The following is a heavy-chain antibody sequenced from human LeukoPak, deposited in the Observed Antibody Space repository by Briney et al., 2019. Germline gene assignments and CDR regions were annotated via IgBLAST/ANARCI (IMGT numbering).Heavy chain of an antibody. Sequence: PGGSLRLSCSASGFTFSGSAMHWVRQASGKGLEWVGRIRSKANSYATAYAASVKGRFTISRDDSKNTAYLQMNNLKTEDTAVYYCTRPEEGADYWGQGTLVTVSS. J-gene: IGHJ4*02. V-gene: IGHV3-73*01. CDR1: GFTFSGSA. D-gene: IGHD3-16*01. CDR2: IRSKANSYAT. CDR3: TRPEEGADY.